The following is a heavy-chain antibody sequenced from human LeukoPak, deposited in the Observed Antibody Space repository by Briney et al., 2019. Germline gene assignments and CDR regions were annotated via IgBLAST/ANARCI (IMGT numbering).Heavy chain of an antibody. J-gene: IGHJ3*02. CDR2: IFHSGST. V-gene: IGHV4-39*01. Sequence: SETLSLTCTVSGGSISGYYWGWIRQPPGKGLEWIGSIFHSGSTYFNPSLESRVTISVDTSKNQFSLKLSSVTAADTAVYYCARPVEYCSSTSCYADAFDIWGQGTMVTVSS. D-gene: IGHD2-2*01. CDR3: ARPVEYCSSTSCYADAFDI. CDR1: GGSISGYY.